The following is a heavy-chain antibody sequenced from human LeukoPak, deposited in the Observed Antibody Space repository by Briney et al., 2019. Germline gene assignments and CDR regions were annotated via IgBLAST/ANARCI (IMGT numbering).Heavy chain of an antibody. CDR1: GFTFTTSSA. J-gene: IGHJ4*02. CDR3: AGEHPNYDY. V-gene: IGHV1-58*01. Sequence: SVKVSCKASGFTFTTSSAVTWVRQPRGQRLEWLGWIAVGGGHTSYAQKFQERLTITRDMSTSTAYMELSSLRSEDTAVYYCAGEHPNYDYWGQGTQVTVSS. CDR2: IAVGGGHT. D-gene: IGHD5-24*01.